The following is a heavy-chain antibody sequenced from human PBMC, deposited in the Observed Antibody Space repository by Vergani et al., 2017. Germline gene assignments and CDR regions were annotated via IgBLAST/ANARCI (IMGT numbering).Heavy chain of an antibody. CDR1: GFTFSSYA. CDR2: ISGSGGST. CDR3: AKNPTTYYYDSSGYYPYYFDY. Sequence: EVQLLESGGGLVQPGGSLRLSCAASGFTFSSYAMSWVRQATGKGLEWVSAISGSGGSTYYADSVKGRFTISRDNSKNTLYLQMNSLRAEDTAVYYCAKNPTTYYYDSSGYYPYYFDYWGQGTLVTVSS. D-gene: IGHD3-22*01. J-gene: IGHJ4*02. V-gene: IGHV3-23*01.